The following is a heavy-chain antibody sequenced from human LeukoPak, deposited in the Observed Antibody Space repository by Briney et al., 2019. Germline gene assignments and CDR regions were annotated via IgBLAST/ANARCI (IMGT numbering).Heavy chain of an antibody. CDR3: AGDRNNKFWFYY. D-gene: IGHD2/OR15-2a*01. CDR1: PGSITTTSYY. Sequence: SETLSLTCTVSPGSITTTSYYWGWIRQPPGKGLEWIGTIDYSGTANYNASLESRITLSRDTSKNQVSLKLTSVTAADTAVYYCAGDRNNKFWFYYWGQGTLVTVSS. J-gene: IGHJ4*02. V-gene: IGHV4-39*07. CDR2: IDYSGTA.